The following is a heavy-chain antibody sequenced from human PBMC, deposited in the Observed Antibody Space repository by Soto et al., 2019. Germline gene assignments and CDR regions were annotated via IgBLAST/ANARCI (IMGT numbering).Heavy chain of an antibody. J-gene: IGHJ4*02. V-gene: IGHV1-18*01. CDR3: ARDYDFWSGYYLGY. CDR2: ISAYNGNT. D-gene: IGHD3-3*01. Sequence: GASVKVSCKASGYTFTSYGISWVRQAPGQGLEWMGWISAYNGNTNYAQKLQGRVTMTTYTSTSTAYMELRSLRSDVSAVYYCARDYDFWSGYYLGYWGQGTLVTVSS. CDR1: GYTFTSYG.